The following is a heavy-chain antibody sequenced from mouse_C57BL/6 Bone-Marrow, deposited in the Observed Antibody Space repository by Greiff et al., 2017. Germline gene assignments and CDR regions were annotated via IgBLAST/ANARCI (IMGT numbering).Heavy chain of an antibody. CDR3: ARECYYYGSTGLDY. D-gene: IGHD1-1*01. Sequence: VKLQQPGAELVMPGASVKLSCKASGYTFTSYWMHWVKQRPGQGLEWIGEIDPSDSYTNYNQKFKGKSTLTVDKSSSTAYMQLSSLTSEDSAVYYCARECYYYGSTGLDYWGQGTTLTVSS. CDR1: GYTFTSYW. CDR2: IDPSDSYT. J-gene: IGHJ2*01. V-gene: IGHV1-69*01.